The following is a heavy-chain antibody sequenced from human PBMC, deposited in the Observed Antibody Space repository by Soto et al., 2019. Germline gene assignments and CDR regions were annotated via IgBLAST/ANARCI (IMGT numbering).Heavy chain of an antibody. CDR3: VKAPDNKYGMDV. CDR2: VSWDGDFT. CDR1: GFTFDDFA. J-gene: IGHJ6*02. D-gene: IGHD2-8*01. V-gene: IGHV3-43*01. Sequence: PGGSLRLSCEASGFTFDDFAMHWVRQAPGKGLEWVSLVSWDGDFTYYADSVKGRFTISRDNDKSTVSLQMNRLGHEDTALYCCVKAPDNKYGMDVWGQGTTVTVSS.